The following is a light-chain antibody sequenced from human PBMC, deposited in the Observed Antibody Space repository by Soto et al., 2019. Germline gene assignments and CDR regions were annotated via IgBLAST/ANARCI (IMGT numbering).Light chain of an antibody. Sequence: QSLLAQPPSASGTPGQRVSISCSGGSSNIGASSVNWYQHVPGAAPELLIYDNDQRPLEVADRFSGSKSGTSASLAISGLRSDDEGEYYCAAWDDSLNGWVFGGGTKLTVL. CDR2: DND. CDR3: AAWDDSLNGWV. J-gene: IGLJ3*02. CDR1: SSNIGASS. V-gene: IGLV1-44*01.